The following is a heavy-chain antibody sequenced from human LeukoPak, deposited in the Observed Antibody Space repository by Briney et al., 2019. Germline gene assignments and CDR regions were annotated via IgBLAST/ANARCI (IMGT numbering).Heavy chain of an antibody. D-gene: IGHD1-26*01. J-gene: IGHJ4*02. CDR3: ATISGTYSTYYFDY. CDR2: ISYDGSNK. CDR1: GFTFSSYA. Sequence: TGGSLRLSCAASGFTFSSYAMHWVRQAPGKGLEWVAVISYDGSNKYYADSVKGRFTISRDNSKNRLYLQMNSLRAEDTAVYYCATISGTYSTYYFDYWGQGTLVTVSS. V-gene: IGHV3-30-3*01.